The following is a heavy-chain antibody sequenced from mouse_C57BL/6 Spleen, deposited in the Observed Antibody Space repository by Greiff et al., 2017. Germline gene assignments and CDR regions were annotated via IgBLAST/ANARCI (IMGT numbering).Heavy chain of an antibody. Sequence: QVQLKESGPGLVQPSQSLSITCTVSGFSLTSYGVHWVRQSPGKGLEWLGVIWSGGSTDYNAAFISRLSISKDNSKSQVFFKMNSLQADDTAIYYCARNRMAYWGQGTLVTVSA. V-gene: IGHV2-2*01. CDR3: ARNRMAY. J-gene: IGHJ3*01. CDR2: IWSGGST. CDR1: GFSLTSYG.